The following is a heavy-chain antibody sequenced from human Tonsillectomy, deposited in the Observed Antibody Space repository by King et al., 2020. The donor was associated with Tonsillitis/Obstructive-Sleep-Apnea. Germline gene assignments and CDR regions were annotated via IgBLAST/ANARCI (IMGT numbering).Heavy chain of an antibody. CDR3: AKEEGYCSGGSCYSAYFQH. Sequence: QLVQSGGGVVQPGRSLRLSCAASGFPLSFYGMHWVRQAPGKGLEWVAVISFDGSNKYYTDSVKGRFTISRDNSKNTLYLQMNSLRDEDTAVDYCAKEEGYCSGGSCYSAYFQHWGQGTLVTVSS. CDR1: GFPLSFYG. J-gene: IGHJ1*01. D-gene: IGHD2-15*01. V-gene: IGHV3-30*18. CDR2: ISFDGSNK.